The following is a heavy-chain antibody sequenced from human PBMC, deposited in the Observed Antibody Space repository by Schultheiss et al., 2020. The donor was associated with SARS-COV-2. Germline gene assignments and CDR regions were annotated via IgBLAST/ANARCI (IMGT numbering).Heavy chain of an antibody. CDR1: GFTFSSYA. Sequence: GESLKISCAASGFTFSSYAMSWVRQAPGKGLEWVSAISGSGGSTYYADSVKGRFTISRDNSKNTLYLQMNSLRAEDTALYYCAKSEFGGVGSWAVYYYYGMDVWGQGTTVTVSS. J-gene: IGHJ6*02. V-gene: IGHV3-23*01. CDR2: ISGSGGST. D-gene: IGHD6-13*01. CDR3: AKSEFGGVGSWAVYYYYGMDV.